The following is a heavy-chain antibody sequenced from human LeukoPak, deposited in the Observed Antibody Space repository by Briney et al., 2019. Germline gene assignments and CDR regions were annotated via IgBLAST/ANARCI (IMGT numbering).Heavy chain of an antibody. CDR1: GFTFSSYA. J-gene: IGHJ4*02. CDR3: AKDLGAPRIYFDY. D-gene: IGHD1-26*01. Sequence: GGSLRLSCAASGFTFSSYAMSWVRQAPGKGLEWVSAISGSGGSTYYADSVKGRFTISRDNSKNTLYLQMNSLSAEDTAVYYCAKDLGAPRIYFDYWGQGTLVTVSS. CDR2: ISGSGGST. V-gene: IGHV3-23*01.